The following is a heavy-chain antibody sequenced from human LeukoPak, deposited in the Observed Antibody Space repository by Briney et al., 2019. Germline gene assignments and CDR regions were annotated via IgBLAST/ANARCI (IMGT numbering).Heavy chain of an antibody. D-gene: IGHD1-26*01. Sequence: PSETLSLTCTVSGGSVSSGSYYWSWIRQPPGKGLEYIGCFYYSGSTRYNPSLKSRVSISVDTSNNQFSPKLSSVTAADTAVYYCARGGLELPDYWGQGTLVTVSS. CDR1: GGSVSSGSYY. CDR3: ARGGLELPDY. J-gene: IGHJ4*02. CDR2: FYYSGST. V-gene: IGHV4-61*01.